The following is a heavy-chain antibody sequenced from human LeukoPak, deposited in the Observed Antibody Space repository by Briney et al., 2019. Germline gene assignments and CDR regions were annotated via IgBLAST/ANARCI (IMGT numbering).Heavy chain of an antibody. CDR2: IYTSGST. CDR1: GGSISSGSYY. Sequence: NASETLSLTCTVSGGSISSGSYYWSWIRQPAGKGLEWIGRIYTSGSTNYNPSLKSRGIISVDTSKNQFSLKLSSVTAADTAVYYCARDCRPAYSNYYYYYMDVWGKGTTVTVSS. CDR3: ARDCRPAYSNYYYYYMDV. J-gene: IGHJ6*03. D-gene: IGHD4-11*01. V-gene: IGHV4-61*02.